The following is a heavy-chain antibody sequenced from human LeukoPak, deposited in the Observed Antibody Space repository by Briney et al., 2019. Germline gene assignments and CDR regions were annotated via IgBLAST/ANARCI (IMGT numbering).Heavy chain of an antibody. CDR3: ATPPTVTRNY. CDR1: GFTFSRYW. CDR2: IKQDGSEK. V-gene: IGHV3-7*03. J-gene: IGHJ4*02. D-gene: IGHD4-17*01. Sequence: GGSLRLSCAASGFTFSRYWMSWVRQAPGKGLEWVANIKQDGSEKYYVDSVKGRFTISRDNAKNTLYLQMNSLRAEDTAVYYCATPPTVTRNYWGQGTLVTVSS.